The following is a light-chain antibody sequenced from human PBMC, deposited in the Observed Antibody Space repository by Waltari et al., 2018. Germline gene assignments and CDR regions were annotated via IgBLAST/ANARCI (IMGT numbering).Light chain of an antibody. CDR2: YVS. V-gene: IGLV2-14*01. Sequence: QSALTQPASVSGSPGQSITISCTGPSPHVGAHNYVSWYQQHPGNAPKLIIYYVSNRPSGVSSRFSGSKSGNTASLTISGLQAEDEADYYCSSYAGSSTFVVFGGGTKLTVL. CDR1: SPHVGAHNY. CDR3: SSYAGSSTFVV. J-gene: IGLJ2*01.